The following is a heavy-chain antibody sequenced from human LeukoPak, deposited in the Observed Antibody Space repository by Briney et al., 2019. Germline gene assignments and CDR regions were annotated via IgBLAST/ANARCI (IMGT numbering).Heavy chain of an antibody. D-gene: IGHD6-13*01. Sequence: NASETLSLTCAVAGASLTSTGSYWGWIRQPPGKGLEWIGTIYYSGNTSYKPSLKSRVTISVDTSQNHFSLKLSSVTAADTAAYYCARHFRSRYSYFDYWGQGTLVTVSS. J-gene: IGHJ4*02. CDR3: ARHFRSRYSYFDY. CDR1: GASLTSTGSY. CDR2: IYYSGNT. V-gene: IGHV4-39*01.